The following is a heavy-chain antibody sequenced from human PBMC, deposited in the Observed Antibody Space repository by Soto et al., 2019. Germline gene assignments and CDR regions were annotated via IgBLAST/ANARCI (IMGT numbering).Heavy chain of an antibody. J-gene: IGHJ6*02. CDR1: GFTFSSYW. CDR2: INSDGSST. CDR3: ARHNPQFGVVIWTGLNYYGMDV. Sequence: EVQLVESGGGLVQPGGSLRLSCAASGFTFSSYWMHWVRQAPGKGLVWVSRINSDGSSTSYADSVKGRFTISRDNAKNKLYLQMNSLRAEDTAVYYCARHNPQFGVVIWTGLNYYGMDVWGQGTTVTVSS. D-gene: IGHD3-3*01. V-gene: IGHV3-74*01.